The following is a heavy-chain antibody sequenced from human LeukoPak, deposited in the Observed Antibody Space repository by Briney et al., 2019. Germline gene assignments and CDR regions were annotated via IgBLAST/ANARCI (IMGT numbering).Heavy chain of an antibody. J-gene: IGHJ4*02. V-gene: IGHV1-2*02. CDR3: ARDTGGSGSYLY. Sequence: ASVKVSCKASGYTFTGYYMHWVRQAPGQGLEWMGWINPNSGGTNYAQKFQGRVTMTRDTSISTAYMELSRLRSDDTAVYYCARDTGGSGSYLYWGQGTLVTASS. CDR1: GYTFTGYY. CDR2: INPNSGGT. D-gene: IGHD3-10*01.